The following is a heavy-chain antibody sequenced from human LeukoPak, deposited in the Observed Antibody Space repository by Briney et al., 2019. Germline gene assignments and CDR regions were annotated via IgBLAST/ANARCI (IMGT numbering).Heavy chain of an antibody. J-gene: IGHJ4*02. CDR2: VNPNSGNT. CDR1: GYTFTDYD. Sequence: ASVKVSCKASGYTFTDYDINWVRQATGQGLEWMGGVNPNSGNTGYAQKFQGRVTMTKNTSISTAYLELSSLRSEDTAVYYCARDPRSYSSTYWGQGTLVTVSS. CDR3: ARDPRSYSSTY. D-gene: IGHD6-13*01. V-gene: IGHV1-8*01.